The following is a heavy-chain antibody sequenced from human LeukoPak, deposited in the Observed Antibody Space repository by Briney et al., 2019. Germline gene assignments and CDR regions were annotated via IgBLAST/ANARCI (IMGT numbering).Heavy chain of an antibody. D-gene: IGHD6-19*01. Sequence: GGSLRLSCAASGFTFSSYGMHWVRQAPGKGLEWVAVIWYDGSNKYYADSVKGRFTISRDNSKSTLYLQMNSLRAEDTAVYYCARASLVAGTDAEYFQHWGQGTLVTVSS. CDR3: ARASLVAGTDAEYFQH. J-gene: IGHJ1*01. CDR2: IWYDGSNK. V-gene: IGHV3-33*01. CDR1: GFTFSSYG.